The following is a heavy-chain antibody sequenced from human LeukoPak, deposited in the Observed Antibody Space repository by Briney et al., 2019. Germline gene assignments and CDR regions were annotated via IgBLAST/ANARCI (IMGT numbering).Heavy chain of an antibody. CDR3: ARGGDYYGW. Sequence: GGSLRLSCAASGFTFRSYRLNWVRQAPGKGLEWVSYIGSSSSAIYYADSVKGRFTISRDNAKNSLYLQMNSLRAEDTAVYYCARGGDYYGWWGQGTLVTVSS. CDR1: GFTFRSYR. CDR2: IGSSSSAI. V-gene: IGHV3-48*01. J-gene: IGHJ4*02. D-gene: IGHD3-22*01.